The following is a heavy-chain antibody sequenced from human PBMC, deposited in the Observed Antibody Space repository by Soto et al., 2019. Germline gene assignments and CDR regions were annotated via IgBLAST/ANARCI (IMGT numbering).Heavy chain of an antibody. V-gene: IGHV3-23*01. CDR2: ISGSGAGA. Sequence: GGSLRLSCAASGFTFNNYAMNWVRQAPGKGLEWVSAISGSGAGAYYADSVQGRFIISRDNSKNTLYLQMNSLRAEDTAVYYCAKGRSYGPPDWFDPWGQGTLVTVSS. J-gene: IGHJ5*02. CDR1: GFTFNNYA. CDR3: AKGRSYGPPDWFDP. D-gene: IGHD5-18*01.